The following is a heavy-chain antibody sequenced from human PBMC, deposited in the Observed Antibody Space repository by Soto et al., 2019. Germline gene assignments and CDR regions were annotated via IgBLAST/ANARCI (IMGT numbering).Heavy chain of an antibody. CDR1: GGSISSGGYY. CDR2: IYYSGST. V-gene: IGHV4-61*08. Sequence: SETLSLTCTVSGGSISSGGYYWSWIRQHPGKGLEWIGYIYYSGSTNYNPSLKSRVTISVDTSKNQFSLKLSSVTAADTAVYYCARENNVLPGGYFDYWGQGTLVTVSS. J-gene: IGHJ4*02. CDR3: ARENNVLPGGYFDY. D-gene: IGHD3-10*01.